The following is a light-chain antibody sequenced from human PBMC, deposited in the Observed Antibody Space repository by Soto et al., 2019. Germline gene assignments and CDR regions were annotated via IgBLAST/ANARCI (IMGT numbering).Light chain of an antibody. CDR1: QDISNY. J-gene: IGKJ1*01. CDR3: QKYNSAPPWT. CDR2: AAS. V-gene: IGKV1-27*01. Sequence: DIQMTQSPSSLSASVGDRVTITCRATQDISNYLAWYQQKPGKVPNLLIYAASTLQSGVPSRFSGSGSGTDFTLIIISLQPEDVATYYCQKYNSAPPWTFGQGTKVEI.